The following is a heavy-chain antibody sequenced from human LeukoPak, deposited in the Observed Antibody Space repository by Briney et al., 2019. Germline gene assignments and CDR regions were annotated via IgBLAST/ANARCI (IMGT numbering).Heavy chain of an antibody. Sequence: GGSLRLSCAASGFPFSVYSLNGVRQAPGKGLEWVSSISRSGSYIYYADSVKGRFTISRDGAKKSLYLQMNGLRAEDTAVYDCARDRDFGVGNWFDPWGQGTLVTVSS. CDR1: GFPFSVYS. CDR3: ARDRDFGVGNWFDP. CDR2: ISRSGSYI. D-gene: IGHD3-3*01. V-gene: IGHV3-21*01. J-gene: IGHJ5*02.